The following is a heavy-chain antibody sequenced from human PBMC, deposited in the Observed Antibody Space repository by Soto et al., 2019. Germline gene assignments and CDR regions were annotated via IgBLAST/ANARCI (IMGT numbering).Heavy chain of an antibody. CDR3: ARQVYGDYLGGNWFDP. D-gene: IGHD4-17*01. CDR2: ISHDGHA. CDR1: GDSISDTCYY. J-gene: IGHJ5*02. V-gene: IGHV4-39*01. Sequence: SETLSLTCSVLGDSISDTCYYWGWIRQSPEKGLEWIGSISHDGHAYYNPSLKSRVTLFADTSRNQFSLKMKSVTVADTALYFCARQVYGDYLGGNWFDPWGQGALVTVSS.